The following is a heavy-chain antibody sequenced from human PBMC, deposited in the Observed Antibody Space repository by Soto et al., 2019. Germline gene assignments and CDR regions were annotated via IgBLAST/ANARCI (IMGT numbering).Heavy chain of an antibody. V-gene: IGHV2-26*01. CDR3: ARSDHLSGYNS. J-gene: IGHJ4*02. CDR1: GFSFSNARMD. Sequence: QVTLKESGPVLVKPTETLTLTCTVSGFSFSNARMDVSWIRQPPGKALEWLAHIFSNDEKSYSTSLKSRLTXSXXTSKSQVVLTMTNMDPVDTGTYSCARSDHLSGYNSWGQGTLVTVSS. CDR2: IFSNDEK. D-gene: IGHD5-12*01.